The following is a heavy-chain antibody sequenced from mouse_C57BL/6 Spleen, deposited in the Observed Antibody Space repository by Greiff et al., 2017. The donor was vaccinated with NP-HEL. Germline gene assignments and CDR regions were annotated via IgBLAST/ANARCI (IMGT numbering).Heavy chain of an antibody. Sequence: EVQLQESGPELVKPGASVKMSCKASGYTFTDYNMHWVKQSHGKSLEWIGYINPNNGGTSYNQKFKGKATLTVNKSSSTAYMELRSLTSEDSAVYYCARSYYGSHYFDYCGQGTTLTVSS. V-gene: IGHV1-22*01. CDR3: ARSYYGSHYFDY. CDR2: INPNNGGT. CDR1: GYTFTDYN. J-gene: IGHJ2*01. D-gene: IGHD1-1*01.